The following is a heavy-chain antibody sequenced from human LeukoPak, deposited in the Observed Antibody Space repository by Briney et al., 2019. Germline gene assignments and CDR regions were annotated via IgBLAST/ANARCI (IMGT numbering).Heavy chain of an antibody. Sequence: AGGSLRLSCAASGFTFSSYSMNWVRQAPGKGLEWVSYISSSSSTLYYADSVKGRFSISRDNAKNSLYLQMNSLRAEDTAVYYCANTLNYYDSSGYLPLFDYWGQGTLVTVSS. D-gene: IGHD3-22*01. CDR2: ISSSSSTL. CDR1: GFTFSSYS. CDR3: ANTLNYYDSSGYLPLFDY. V-gene: IGHV3-48*01. J-gene: IGHJ4*02.